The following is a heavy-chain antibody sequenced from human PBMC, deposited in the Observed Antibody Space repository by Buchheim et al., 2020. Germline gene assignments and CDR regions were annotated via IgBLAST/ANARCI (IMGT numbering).Heavy chain of an antibody. V-gene: IGHV3-30*04. J-gene: IGHJ4*02. CDR3: ARAADDSSWYGYYFDY. CDR2: ISYDGSNK. CDR1: GFTFSSYA. Sequence: QVQLVESGGGVVQPGRSLRLSCAASGFTFSSYAMHWVRQAPGKGLEWVAVISYDGSNKYYADYVKGRLTISRDNSKNPMYLQMNSLRAEDTAVYYCARAADDSSWYGYYFDYWCQGTL. D-gene: IGHD6-13*01.